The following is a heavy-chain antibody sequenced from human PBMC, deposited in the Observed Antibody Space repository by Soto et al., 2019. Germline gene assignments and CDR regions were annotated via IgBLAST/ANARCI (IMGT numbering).Heavy chain of an antibody. J-gene: IGHJ4*02. CDR3: ARVYDSAVGY. CDR2: IYYSGST. D-gene: IGHD5-12*01. V-gene: IGHV4-61*01. CDR1: GGSVSSGSYY. Sequence: QVQLQESGPGLVKPSETLSLTCTVSGGSVSSGSYYWSWIRQPPGKGLEWIGYIYYSGSTNYNPSIKSRATISVDTSKNQFSLKLSYVTAADTAVYYCARVYDSAVGYWVQGTLVTVSS.